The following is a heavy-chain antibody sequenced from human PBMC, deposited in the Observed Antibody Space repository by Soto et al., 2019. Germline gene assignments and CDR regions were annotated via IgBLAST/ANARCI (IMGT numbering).Heavy chain of an antibody. V-gene: IGHV3-30*18. J-gene: IGHJ4*02. CDR1: GFTFSSYG. CDR3: AKDWVNFDH. CDR2: ISYDGSNK. Sequence: GGSLRLSCAASGFTFSSYGMHWVRQAPGKGLEWVAVISYDGSNKYYADSVKGRFTISRDNSKNTLYLQMNSPRAEDTAVYYCAKDWVNFDHWGQGTLVTVSS. D-gene: IGHD3-16*01.